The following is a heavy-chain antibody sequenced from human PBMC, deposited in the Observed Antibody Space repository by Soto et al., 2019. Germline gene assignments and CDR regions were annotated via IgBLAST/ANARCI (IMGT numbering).Heavy chain of an antibody. CDR3: ARFRNSGWGMDV. J-gene: IGHJ6*02. D-gene: IGHD5-12*01. V-gene: IGHV5-10-1*01. CDR1: GYSFTSYW. CDR2: IDPSDSYI. Sequence: GASLKISCKGSGYSFTSYWIIWVRQMPGKGLEWMGRIDPSDSYISYSPSFQGHVTISADKSISTAYLQWSSLKASDTAMYYCARFRNSGWGMDVWGQGTTVTVSS.